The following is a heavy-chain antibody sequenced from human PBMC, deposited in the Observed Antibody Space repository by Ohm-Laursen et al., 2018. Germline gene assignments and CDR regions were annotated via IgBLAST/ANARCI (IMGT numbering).Heavy chain of an antibody. CDR2: IKQDESEK. J-gene: IGHJ3*02. Sequence: SLRLSCAAFGFTFSSYWMSWVRQAPGKGLEWVATIKQDESEKYYVNSVRGRFTISRDNAKNSLYLQMNSLRVEDTAVYYCAKGTGRDAFDIWGQGTMVTVSS. D-gene: IGHD1-1*01. CDR3: AKGTGRDAFDI. CDR1: GFTFSSYW. V-gene: IGHV3-7*01.